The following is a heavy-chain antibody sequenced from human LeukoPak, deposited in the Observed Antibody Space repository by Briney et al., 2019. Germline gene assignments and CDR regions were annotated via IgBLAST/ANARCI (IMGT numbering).Heavy chain of an antibody. Sequence: SETLSLTCAVYGGSFSGYYWSWIRQPPGKGLEWIGEINHSGSTNYNPSLKSRVTISVETSKNQFSLKLSSVTAADTAVYYCARDGRFPPEVLPRYFDYWGQGTLVTVSS. D-gene: IGHD1-26*01. CDR1: GGSFSGYY. CDR2: INHSGST. J-gene: IGHJ4*02. V-gene: IGHV4-34*01. CDR3: ARDGRFPPEVLPRYFDY.